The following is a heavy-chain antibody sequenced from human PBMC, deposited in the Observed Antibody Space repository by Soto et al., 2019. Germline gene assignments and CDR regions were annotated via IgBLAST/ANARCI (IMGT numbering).Heavy chain of an antibody. CDR1: GSSISSSRW. CDR2: IYHGVSI. V-gene: IGHV4-4*02. D-gene: IGHD5-18*01. Sequence: SETLSLTCAVSGSSISSSRWWSWVRQPPVKGLEWIGGIYHGVSIHYNPPLKSRVAISLDKSKNQVSLKLRSVTAADTAVYYCAREGYNYGHYLESWGQGTLVTVSS. CDR3: AREGYNYGHYLES. J-gene: IGHJ4*02.